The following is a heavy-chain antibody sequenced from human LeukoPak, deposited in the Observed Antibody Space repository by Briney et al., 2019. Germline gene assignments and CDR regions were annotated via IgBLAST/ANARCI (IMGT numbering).Heavy chain of an antibody. V-gene: IGHV1-18*01. J-gene: IGHJ4*02. CDR3: ARGGLGINGATESDY. Sequence: GASVKVSCKASGYTFTNYGVTWVRQAPGQGLEWVGWISAYSGNTIYAQRLQDRVTMTTDTSTSTGYMELRNLTSDDTAVFYCARGGLGINGATESDYWGQGTLVTVSS. CDR2: ISAYSGNT. D-gene: IGHD1-14*01. CDR1: GYTFTNYG.